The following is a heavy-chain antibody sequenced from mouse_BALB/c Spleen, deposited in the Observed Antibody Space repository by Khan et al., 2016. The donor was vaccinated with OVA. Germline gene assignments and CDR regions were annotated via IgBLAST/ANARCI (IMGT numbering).Heavy chain of an antibody. CDR1: GFTFSSYT. CDR3: TRPATTKYDDVMDY. Sequence: EVQLVESGGDLVQTGGSLKLSCAASGFTFSSYTMSWVRQTPEKRLEWVAFISNGGSCAYYPDTVKGRFTFSRDNATNILYLQMSSLKSDDTAMYYCTRPATTKYDDVMDYWGQGTSVTGSS. V-gene: IGHV5-12-2*01. J-gene: IGHJ4*01. CDR2: ISNGGSCA. D-gene: IGHD1-1*01.